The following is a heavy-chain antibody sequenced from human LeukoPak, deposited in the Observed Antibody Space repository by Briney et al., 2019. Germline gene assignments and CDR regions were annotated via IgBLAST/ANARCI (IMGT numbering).Heavy chain of an antibody. Sequence: GRSLRLSCAASGFTFSSYGMHWVRQAPGKGLEWVAVISYDGSNKYYADSVKGRFTISRDNSKNTLYLQMNSLRAEDTAVYYCAKFGPFHSSSWYVDYWGQGTLVTVSS. CDR3: AKFGPFHSSSWYVDY. D-gene: IGHD6-13*01. V-gene: IGHV3-30*18. CDR1: GFTFSSYG. J-gene: IGHJ4*02. CDR2: ISYDGSNK.